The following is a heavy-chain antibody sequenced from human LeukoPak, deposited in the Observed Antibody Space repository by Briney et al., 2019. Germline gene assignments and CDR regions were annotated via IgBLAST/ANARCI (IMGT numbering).Heavy chain of an antibody. CDR2: ISRDGTTA. Sequence: GGSLRLACAASGLTSVKHYLHWVRQAPGTGLLWFSRISRDGTTALYADSVRGRFTISRDNDKNTLYLQMNSLRGEDTAVDYCGSSKDGYIDYWGQGTLVTVS. J-gene: IGHJ4*02. V-gene: IGHV3-74*01. D-gene: IGHD2-15*01. CDR1: GLTSVKHY. CDR3: GSSKDGYIDY.